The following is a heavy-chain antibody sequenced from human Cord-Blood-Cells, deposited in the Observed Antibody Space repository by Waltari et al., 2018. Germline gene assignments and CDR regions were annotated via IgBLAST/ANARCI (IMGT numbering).Heavy chain of an antibody. Sequence: QVPLVQSGAEVKKPGASVKVSCKASGYTFTGYYMPWVRQATGQGLEWMGWINPNSGGTNYAQKFQGRVTMTRDTSISTAYMELSRLRSDDTAVYYCARDGALLGIGHYFDYWGQGTLVTVSS. CDR2: INPNSGGT. D-gene: IGHD7-27*01. CDR3: ARDGALLGIGHYFDY. J-gene: IGHJ4*02. V-gene: IGHV1-2*02. CDR1: GYTFTGYY.